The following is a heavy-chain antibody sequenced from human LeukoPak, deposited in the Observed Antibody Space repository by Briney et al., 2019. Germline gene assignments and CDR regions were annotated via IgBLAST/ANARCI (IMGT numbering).Heavy chain of an antibody. Sequence: GGSLRLSCAASGFTFSTYAMSWVRRTPGKGLEWVSAITGGGGTTYYADSVKGRFTTSRDNSKNTLYLQMNSLRAEDTAVYYCARATSLLRYFDWFPWGQGTLVTVPS. CDR1: GFTFSTYA. D-gene: IGHD3-9*01. V-gene: IGHV3-23*01. CDR3: ARATSLLRYFDWFP. J-gene: IGHJ5*02. CDR2: ITGGGGTT.